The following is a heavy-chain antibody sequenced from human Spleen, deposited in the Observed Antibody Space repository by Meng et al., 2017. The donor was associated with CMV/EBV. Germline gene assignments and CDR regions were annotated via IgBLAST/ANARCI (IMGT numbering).Heavy chain of an antibody. CDR3: AKEFLQRGHYSASVDY. J-gene: IGHJ4*02. Sequence: GESLKISCAASGFTFTTYNMNWVRQAAGQGLEWIASISSTGDYTYYADSVRGRFSISRLNARNSLFLQMDSLRAEDTAVYYCAKEFLQRGHYSASVDYWGQGTLVTVSS. D-gene: IGHD3-10*01. CDR1: GFTFTTYN. CDR2: ISSTGDYT. V-gene: IGHV3-21*06.